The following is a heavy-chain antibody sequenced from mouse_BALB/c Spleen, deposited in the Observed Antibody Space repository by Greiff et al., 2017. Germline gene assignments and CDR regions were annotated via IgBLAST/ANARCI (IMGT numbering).Heavy chain of an antibody. CDR2: ISYDGSN. CDR1: GYSITSGYY. V-gene: IGHV3-6*02. D-gene: IGHD2-14*01. J-gene: IGHJ4*01. CDR3: ARGVPGDYYAMDY. Sequence: SGPGLVKPSQSLSLTCSVTGYSITSGYYWNWIRQFPGNKLEWMGYISYDGSNNYNPSLKNRISITRDTSKNQFFLKLNSVTTEDTATYYCARGVPGDYYAMDYWGQGTSVTVSS.